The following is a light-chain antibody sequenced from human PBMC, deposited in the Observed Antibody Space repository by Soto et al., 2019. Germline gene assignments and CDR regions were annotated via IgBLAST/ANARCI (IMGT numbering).Light chain of an antibody. CDR2: DVS. CDR1: SSDVGGYNY. J-gene: IGLJ2*01. V-gene: IGLV2-14*01. CDR3: SSYTSSSTLVV. Sequence: QSALTQPASVSGSPGQSITISCTGTSSDVGGYNYVSWYQQHPGKAPKLMIYDVSNRPSGVSNRFSGSKSGNTASLTISGLLEEDEADYYCSSYTSSSTLVVFGGGTKLTVL.